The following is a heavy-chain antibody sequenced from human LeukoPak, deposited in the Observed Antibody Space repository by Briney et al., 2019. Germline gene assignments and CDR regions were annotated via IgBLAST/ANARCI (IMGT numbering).Heavy chain of an antibody. CDR3: AREGYTVVRGVPFDY. CDR1: VGSISSSSYY. Sequence: SETLSLTCTVSVGSISSSSYYWGWIRQPPGKGLEWIGSIFYSGTTHYNSSLKSRVTISVNTSKNQFCLMLSSVTAADTAVYYCAREGYTVVRGVPFDYWGHGTLGTVSS. CDR2: IFYSGTT. J-gene: IGHJ4*01. V-gene: IGHV4-39*02. D-gene: IGHD3-10*01.